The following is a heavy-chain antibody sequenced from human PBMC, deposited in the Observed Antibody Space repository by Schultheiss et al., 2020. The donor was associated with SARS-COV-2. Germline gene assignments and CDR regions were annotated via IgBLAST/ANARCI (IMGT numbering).Heavy chain of an antibody. D-gene: IGHD3-16*01. CDR1: GFTFSSYS. J-gene: IGHJ6*04. Sequence: GESLKISCAASGFTFSSYSMNWVRQAPGKGLEWVSAISGSGGSTYYADSVKGRFTISRDNAKNSLYLQMNSLGAEDTAVYYCAREGAIKGDVWCKGTTVTVSS. V-gene: IGHV3-21*01. CDR3: AREGAIKGDV. CDR2: ISGSGGST.